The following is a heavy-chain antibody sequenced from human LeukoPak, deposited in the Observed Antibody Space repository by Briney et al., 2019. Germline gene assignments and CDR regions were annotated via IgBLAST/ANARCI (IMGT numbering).Heavy chain of an antibody. CDR2: IYYSGST. Sequence: SETLSLTCTVSGGSISSSSYYWGWIRQPPGKGLEWIGSIYYSGSTYYNPSLKSRVTISVDTSKNQFSLRLSSVTAADTAVYYCARRRYIVVVPAVWDYWGQGTLVTVSP. D-gene: IGHD2-2*01. CDR1: GGSISSSSYY. CDR3: ARRRYIVVVPAVWDY. J-gene: IGHJ4*02. V-gene: IGHV4-39*01.